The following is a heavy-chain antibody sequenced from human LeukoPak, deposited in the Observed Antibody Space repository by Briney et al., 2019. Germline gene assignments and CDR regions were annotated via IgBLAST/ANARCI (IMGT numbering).Heavy chain of an antibody. J-gene: IGHJ3*02. CDR3: AREAPVAAGSDAFDI. D-gene: IGHD6-19*01. CDR1: GGTFSSYA. Sequence: ASVKVSCKASGGTFSSYAISWMRQAPGQSLEWMGWISPYNSNTKYAQKLQGRVTMTTDTSTHTAYMEVRSLRSDDTAVYYCAREAPVAAGSDAFDIWGQGTMVTVSS. V-gene: IGHV1-18*01. CDR2: ISPYNSNT.